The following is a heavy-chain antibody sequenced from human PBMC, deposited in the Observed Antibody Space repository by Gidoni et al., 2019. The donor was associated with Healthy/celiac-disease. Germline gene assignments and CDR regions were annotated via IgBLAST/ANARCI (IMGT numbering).Heavy chain of an antibody. CDR2: IKSKTDGGTT. Sequence: EVQLVESGGGLVKPGGSLRLSCAASGFPFSTAWMSWVRQAPGKGLAWVGRIKSKTDGGTTDYAAPVKGRFTISRDDSKSTLYLQRNSLKTEDTAVYYCTTDAVTTHYYYYMDVWGKGTTVTVS. J-gene: IGHJ6*03. D-gene: IGHD4-17*01. CDR1: GFPFSTAW. CDR3: TTDAVTTHYYYYMDV. V-gene: IGHV3-15*01.